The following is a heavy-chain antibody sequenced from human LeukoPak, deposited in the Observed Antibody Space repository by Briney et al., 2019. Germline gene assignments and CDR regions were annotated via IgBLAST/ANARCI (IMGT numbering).Heavy chain of an antibody. V-gene: IGHV1-2*02. Sequence: ASVKVSCKASGYTFTGYYMHWVRQAPGQGLEWMGWINPNSGGTNYAQKFQGRVTMTRDTSISTAYMELSSLRSEDTAVYYCARDAVAVAVGWFMDGERDEYYYYYMDVWGKGTTVTISS. CDR1: GYTFTGYY. D-gene: IGHD6-19*01. CDR2: INPNSGGT. J-gene: IGHJ6*03. CDR3: ARDAVAVAVGWFMDGERDEYYYYYMDV.